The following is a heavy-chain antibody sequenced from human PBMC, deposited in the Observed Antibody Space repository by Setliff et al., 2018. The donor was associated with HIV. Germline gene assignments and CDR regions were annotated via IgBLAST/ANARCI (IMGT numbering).Heavy chain of an antibody. V-gene: IGHV4-34*01. CDR3: ARVSCSSWYSIPRYYYYSMDV. J-gene: IGHJ6*03. Sequence: PSETLSLTCAVYGGSFSGYCWSWIRQPPGKGLEWIGEIQHSGRINYNPSLRRRVTTSVDTSKNQFSRRLRSVTAADTAVYYCARVSCSSWYSIPRYYYYSMDVWG. CDR2: IQHSGRI. D-gene: IGHD6-13*01. CDR1: GGSFSGYC.